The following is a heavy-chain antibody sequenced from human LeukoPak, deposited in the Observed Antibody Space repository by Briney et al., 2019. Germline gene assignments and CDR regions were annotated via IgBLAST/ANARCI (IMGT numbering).Heavy chain of an antibody. J-gene: IGHJ4*02. V-gene: IGHV3-7*01. CDR2: IKEDGSDK. CDR1: GFTFSRYW. CDR3: VRDYVWRSSDPDY. D-gene: IGHD3-16*01. Sequence: PGTSLRLSCAASGFTFSRYWMTWVRQSPEKGLEWLANIKEDGSDKYYLDSVTGRFTISRDNAKNSLYLQMNSLRAEDSAVYYCVRDYVWRSSDPDYWGQGTLVTVSS.